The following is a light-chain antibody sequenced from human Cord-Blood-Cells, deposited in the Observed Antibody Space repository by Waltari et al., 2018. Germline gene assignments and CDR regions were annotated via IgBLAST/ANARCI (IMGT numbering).Light chain of an antibody. CDR3: QQYNSYSPYT. CDR1: QNISSW. CDR2: KAS. V-gene: IGKV1-5*03. Sequence: DIQMTQSPSTLSASAADRVTIHCRANQNISSWLAWYQQKPGKAPKLLTYKASSLESGVPSRFSGSGSGTEFTLTISSLQPDDFATDYCQQYNSYSPYTFGQGTKLEIK. J-gene: IGKJ2*01.